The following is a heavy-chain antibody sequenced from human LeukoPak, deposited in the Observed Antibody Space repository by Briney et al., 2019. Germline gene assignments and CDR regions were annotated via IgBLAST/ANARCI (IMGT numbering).Heavy chain of an antibody. CDR2: IRYDGSNK. V-gene: IGHV3-30*02. J-gene: IGHJ4*02. D-gene: IGHD3-22*01. CDR3: AKDFWRTMTVVVISTPIDY. CDR1: GFTFSSYG. Sequence: GGSLRLSCAASGFTFSSYGMHWVRQAPGKGLEWVAFIRYDGSNKYYADSVKGRFTISRDNSKNTLYLQMNSLRAEDTAVYYCAKDFWRTMTVVVISTPIDYWGQGTLVTVSS.